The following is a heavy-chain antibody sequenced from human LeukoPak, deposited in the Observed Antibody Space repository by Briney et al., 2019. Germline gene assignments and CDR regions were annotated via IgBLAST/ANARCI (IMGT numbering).Heavy chain of an antibody. D-gene: IGHD2-2*01. V-gene: IGHV1-2*02. J-gene: IGHJ6*02. CDR1: GYTFTAYY. CDR2: TNPNSGGT. CDR3: ASGVRVPAAFGMDV. Sequence: ASVKVSCKASGYTFTAYYMHWVRQAPGQGLEWMGWTNPNSGGTNYAQKFQGRVTMTRDTSINTAYMELSRLRSDDTAVYYCASGVRVPAAFGMDVWGQGTTVTVSS.